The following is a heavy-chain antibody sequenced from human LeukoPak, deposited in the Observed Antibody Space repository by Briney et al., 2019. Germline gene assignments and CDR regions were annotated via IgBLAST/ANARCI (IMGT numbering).Heavy chain of an antibody. Sequence: PGGSLRLSCAASGFIFSSYSMSWVRQAPGKGLEWVSAISGSGGSTYYADSVKGRFTISRDNSKNTLYLQMNSLRAEDTAVYYCAKFGVIAAADGPAFDIWGQGTMVTVSS. D-gene: IGHD6-13*01. V-gene: IGHV3-23*01. CDR2: ISGSGGST. CDR1: GFIFSSYS. J-gene: IGHJ3*02. CDR3: AKFGVIAAADGPAFDI.